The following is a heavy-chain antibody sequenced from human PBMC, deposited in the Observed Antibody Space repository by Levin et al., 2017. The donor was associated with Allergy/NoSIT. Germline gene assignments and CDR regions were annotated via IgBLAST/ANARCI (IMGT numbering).Heavy chain of an antibody. CDR1: GFSFSYAS. Sequence: GGSLRLSCAASGFSFSYASMTWVRQAPGTGLEWLGRIKSKYDGGATDYAAPVKGRFTISRDDSRNTLYLQMDSLQTEDTALYYCTRNNFDYWGQGTLVTVSS. V-gene: IGHV3-15*01. CDR3: TRNNFDY. D-gene: IGHD1-14*01. CDR2: IKSKYDGGAT. J-gene: IGHJ4*02.